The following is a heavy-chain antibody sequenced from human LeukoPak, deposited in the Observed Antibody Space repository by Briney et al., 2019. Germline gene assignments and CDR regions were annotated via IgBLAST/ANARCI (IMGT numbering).Heavy chain of an antibody. CDR2: INSSSGYI. CDR3: ARDATMVPLYYYYYMDV. V-gene: IGHV3-21*01. CDR1: GFTFSSSW. Sequence: GGSLRLSCAASGFTFSSSWMSWVRQAPGKGLEWVSSINSSSGYIYYADSVKGRFTISRDNAKNSLYLQMNSLRAEDTAVYYCARDATMVPLYYYYYMDVWGKGTTVTVSS. D-gene: IGHD3-10*01. J-gene: IGHJ6*03.